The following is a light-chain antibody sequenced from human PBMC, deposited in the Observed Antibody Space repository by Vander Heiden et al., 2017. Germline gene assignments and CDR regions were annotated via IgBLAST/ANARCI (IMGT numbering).Light chain of an antibody. V-gene: IGKV3-15*01. Sequence: SPATLSGAPVERATLSCRASQSVSSNLAWYQQKPGQATRLLIYGASTRATGIPARCSGSGSGTEFTLTISSLQSEDFAVYYCQQYNNWPLFGPGTKVDIK. J-gene: IGKJ3*01. CDR3: QQYNNWPL. CDR1: QSVSSN. CDR2: GAS.